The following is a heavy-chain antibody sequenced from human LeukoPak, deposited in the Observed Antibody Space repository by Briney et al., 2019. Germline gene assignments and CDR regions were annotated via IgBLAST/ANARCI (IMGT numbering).Heavy chain of an antibody. D-gene: IGHD6-19*01. V-gene: IGHV4-38-2*02. CDR3: ARVGGKDTSGWPYYYYYYMDV. CDR2: FYHRVNT. CDR1: DYSISSGHF. J-gene: IGHJ6*03. Sequence: SETLSLTCTVSDYSISSGHFWGWIRQPPGKGLEWIGSFYHRVNTSYNPSLKSRLTISVDTSKNQFSLKLSSVTATDTAVYYCARVGGKDTSGWPYYYYYYMDVWGKGTTVTVSS.